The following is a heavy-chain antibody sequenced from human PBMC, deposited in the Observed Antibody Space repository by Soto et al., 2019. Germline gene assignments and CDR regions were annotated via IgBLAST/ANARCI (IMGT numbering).Heavy chain of an antibody. CDR3: ARRDRPDFYYIDL. J-gene: IGHJ6*03. D-gene: IGHD2-21*01. CDR2: ISRNGVGT. Sequence: EVQLAESGGGLAQPGGSLRLSCAASGFTLSGYAMVWVRQAPGKGLEYVSVISRNGVGTYYANSVQGRFTISRDNPKNTVYLQMGSLRPEDMALYYCARRDRPDFYYIDLLGKGTTVTVSS. CDR1: GFTLSGYA. V-gene: IGHV3-64*01.